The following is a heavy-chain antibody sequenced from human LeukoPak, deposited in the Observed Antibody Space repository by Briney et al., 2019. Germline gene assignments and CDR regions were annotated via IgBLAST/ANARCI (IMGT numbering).Heavy chain of an antibody. J-gene: IGHJ6*02. CDR2: ISSSSSYI. CDR1: GFTFSSYS. V-gene: IGHV3-21*01. CDR3: ARDGAMTTVPV. D-gene: IGHD4-11*01. Sequence: GGSLRLSCAASGFTFSSYSMNWVRQAPGKGLEWVSSISSSSSYIYYADSVKGRFTISRDNAKNSLYPQMNSLRAEDTAVYYCARDGAMTTVPVWGQGTTVTVSS.